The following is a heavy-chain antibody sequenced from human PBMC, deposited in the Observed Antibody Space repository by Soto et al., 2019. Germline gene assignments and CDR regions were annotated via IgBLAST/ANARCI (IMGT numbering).Heavy chain of an antibody. D-gene: IGHD3-16*01. CDR2: INGGDDSK. CDR1: GFSFRSSP. CDR3: AKDSPWGIMSPTHDN. V-gene: IGHV3-23*01. Sequence: EVQLLESGGGLVQPGGSLRLSCAVSGFSFRSSPMSWVRRAPGKGLEWVSGINGGDDSKHYADSVRGRFTITRDNSKNTVLLQMNSPTAEDTAIYYCAKDSPWGIMSPTHDNWGQGTLVSVS. J-gene: IGHJ4*02.